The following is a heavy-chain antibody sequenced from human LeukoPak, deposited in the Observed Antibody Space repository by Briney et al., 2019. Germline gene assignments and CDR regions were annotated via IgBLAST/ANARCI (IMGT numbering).Heavy chain of an antibody. Sequence: SETLSLTCTVSGGSISSYYWSWIRQPPGKGLEWIGYIYYSGSTNYSPSLKSRVTISVDTSKNQFSLKLSSVTAADTAVYYCARSDSSSWYGGYYYYMDVWGKGTTVTVSS. J-gene: IGHJ6*03. CDR2: IYYSGST. V-gene: IGHV4-59*01. CDR1: GGSISSYY. D-gene: IGHD6-13*01. CDR3: ARSDSSSWYGGYYYYMDV.